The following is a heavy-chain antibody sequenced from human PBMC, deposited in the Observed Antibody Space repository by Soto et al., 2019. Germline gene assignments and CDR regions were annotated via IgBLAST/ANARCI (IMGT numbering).Heavy chain of an antibody. J-gene: IGHJ5*02. CDR2: INHSGST. Sequence: SETLSLTCAVCGGSFSGNYWSWIRQPPGKGLEWIGEINHSGSTNYNPSLKSRVTKSVDTSKNQFSLKLSSVTAADTAVYYCARGDYSSWSHWFDLWGQGSLVTVSS. CDR3: ARGDYSSWSHWFDL. V-gene: IGHV4-34*01. CDR1: GGSFSGNY. D-gene: IGHD6-6*01.